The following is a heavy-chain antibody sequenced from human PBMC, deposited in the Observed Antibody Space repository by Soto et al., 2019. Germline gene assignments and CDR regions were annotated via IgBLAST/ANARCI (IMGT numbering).Heavy chain of an antibody. CDR1: GFTFSSYT. CDR3: AKWDY. V-gene: IGHV3-23*01. CDR2: ISSSYST. J-gene: IGHJ4*02. Sequence: EVQLLESGGGLVQPGGALRLSCAASGFTFSSYTMSWVRQAPGKGLEWVSTISSSYSTYYADSVKGRFTISRDNSKNTLCLQMNSRRAEDTAIYYCAKWDYWGQGTLVTVSS.